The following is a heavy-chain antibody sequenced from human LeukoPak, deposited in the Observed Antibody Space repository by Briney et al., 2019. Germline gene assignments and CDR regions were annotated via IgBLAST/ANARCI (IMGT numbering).Heavy chain of an antibody. CDR2: IIPILGIA. Sequence: SVKVSCKASGGTFSSYAISWVRQAPGQGLEWMGRIIPILGIANYAQKFQGRVTITADKSTSTAYMELSSLRSEDTAVYYCATGGAYYYDSSGYYPSWGQGTLVTVSS. V-gene: IGHV1-69*04. D-gene: IGHD3-22*01. CDR1: GGTFSSYA. CDR3: ATGGAYYYDSSGYYPS. J-gene: IGHJ5*02.